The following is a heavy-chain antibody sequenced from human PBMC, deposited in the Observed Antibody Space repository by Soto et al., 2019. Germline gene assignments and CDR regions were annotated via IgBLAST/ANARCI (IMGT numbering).Heavy chain of an antibody. V-gene: IGHV1-18*01. Sequence: QVQLVQSGAEVKKPGASVKVSCKASGYTFTSYGISWVRQAPGQGLEWIGWISAYNGNTNYAQKLQSRVAMTTDTATSADYLELMSLRSDDTAVYYCARESARGISSGYDCRYYYYVMDVWGQDTTVTVSS. CDR3: ARESARGISSGYDCRYYYYVMDV. CDR2: ISAYNGNT. D-gene: IGHD5-12*01. J-gene: IGHJ6*02. CDR1: GYTFTSYG.